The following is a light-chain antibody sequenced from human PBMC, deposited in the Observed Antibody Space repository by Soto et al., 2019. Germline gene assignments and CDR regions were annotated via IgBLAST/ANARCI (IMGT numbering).Light chain of an antibody. V-gene: IGLV1-44*01. Sequence: QSVLSQPPSASETPGQTVTISCSGSNSNIGIHAVNWYQQVPGRAPKFLISSNNLRPSGVPDRFSVSKSCTSASLAISGLQSGDESDYYCAAWDDNLSGVFGGGTKLTVL. CDR2: SNN. CDR1: NSNIGIHA. J-gene: IGLJ3*02. CDR3: AAWDDNLSGV.